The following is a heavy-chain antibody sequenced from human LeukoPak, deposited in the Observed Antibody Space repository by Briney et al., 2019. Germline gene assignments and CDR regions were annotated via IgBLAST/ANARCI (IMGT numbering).Heavy chain of an antibody. V-gene: IGHV3-66*01. CDR3: ATRGRSGYYYGMDV. D-gene: IGHD1-26*01. CDR1: GFIVSNNY. J-gene: IGHJ6*02. CDR2: ISTRGTT. Sequence: PGGSLRLSCAASGFIVSNNYMSWARQAPGKRLEWVSIISTRGTTYYADSVKGRFTISRDNSQNTLYLQMNSLRAEDTAVYYCATRGRSGYYYGMDVWGQGTTVTVSS.